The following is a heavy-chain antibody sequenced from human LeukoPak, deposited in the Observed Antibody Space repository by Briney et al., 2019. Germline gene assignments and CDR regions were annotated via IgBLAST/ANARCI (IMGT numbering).Heavy chain of an antibody. CDR1: GYTFTSYG. J-gene: IGHJ4*02. CDR3: ASDWGYYDFWSGYYSTVSGY. D-gene: IGHD3-3*01. V-gene: IGHV1-18*01. CDR2: ISGYNGNT. Sequence: ASVKVSCKASGYTFTSYGISWVRQAPGQGLEWMGWISGYNGNTNYAQKLQGRVTMTTDTSTSTAYMSLRRLRADGTPVCFCASDWGYYDFWSGYYSTVSGYWGQGTLVTVSS.